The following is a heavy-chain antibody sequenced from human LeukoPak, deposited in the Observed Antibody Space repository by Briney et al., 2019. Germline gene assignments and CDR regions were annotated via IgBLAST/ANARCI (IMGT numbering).Heavy chain of an antibody. Sequence: ASVKVSCKASGYTFTGYYMHWVRQAPGQGLEWMGWINPNTGGTNYAQKFQGRVTMTRDTSISTAYMELTRLTSDDTAVYYCARGERYDSSSYPDSWGQGTLVTVSS. J-gene: IGHJ4*02. V-gene: IGHV1-2*02. CDR2: INPNTGGT. CDR1: GYTFTGYY. CDR3: ARGERYDSSSYPDS. D-gene: IGHD3-22*01.